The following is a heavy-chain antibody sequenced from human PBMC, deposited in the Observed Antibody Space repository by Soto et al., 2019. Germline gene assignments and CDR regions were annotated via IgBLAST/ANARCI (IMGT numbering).Heavy chain of an antibody. CDR3: AAVVPPSGILERLGLDP. J-gene: IGHJ5*02. CDR2: IVVGSGNT. CDR1: GFTFTTSG. Sequence: ASVKVSCKASGFTFTTSGIHWVRQARGQGLEWMGWIVVGSGNTKYNQKFQERVTLTRDMATDTAYMDLRSLTSADTAIYYCAAVVPPSGILERLGLDPWGQGNLVTV. V-gene: IGHV1-58*02. D-gene: IGHD3-3*01.